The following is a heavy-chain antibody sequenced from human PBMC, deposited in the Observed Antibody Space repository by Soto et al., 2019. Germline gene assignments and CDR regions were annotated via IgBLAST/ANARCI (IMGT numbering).Heavy chain of an antibody. V-gene: IGHV1-18*01. D-gene: IGHD5-18*01. CDR3: ARDPGFGFGYSYAFAMDV. J-gene: IGHJ6*02. CDR1: GYTFSNYG. CDR2: ISGYNGNT. Sequence: GPSVKVSCKASGYTFSNYGISWVRQGPGQGLEWMGWISGYNGNTHYEEKVQDRIKMTTDTSTSTTYLELRSLSSDDTAVYFCARDPGFGFGYSYAFAMDVWGQGTT.